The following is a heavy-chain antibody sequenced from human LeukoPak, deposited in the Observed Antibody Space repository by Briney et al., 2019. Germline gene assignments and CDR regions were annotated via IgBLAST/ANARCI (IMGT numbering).Heavy chain of an antibody. Sequence: GGSLRLSCAASGFTFSSYAMSWVRQAPGKGLEWVSAISGNGDITYYTDSVKGRFTISRDNSKNTLFLQMNSLRAEDTAVYYCAKDGGLWVSAHWGDSWGRGTLVTVSS. J-gene: IGHJ4*02. CDR1: GFTFSSYA. D-gene: IGHD7-27*01. V-gene: IGHV3-23*01. CDR2: ISGNGDIT. CDR3: AKDGGLWVSAHWGDS.